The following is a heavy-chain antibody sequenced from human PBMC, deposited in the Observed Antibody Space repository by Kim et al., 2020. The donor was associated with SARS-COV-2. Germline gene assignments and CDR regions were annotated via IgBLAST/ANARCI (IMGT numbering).Heavy chain of an antibody. J-gene: IGHJ6*03. Sequence: GGSRRLSCAASGFTFSSYWMSWVRQAPGKGLEWVANIKQDGSEKYYVDSVKGRFTISRDNAKNSLYLQMNSLRAEDTAVYYCARGDWAYYDYYMDVWGKGPPVTVSS. CDR2: IKQDGSEK. V-gene: IGHV3-7*01. D-gene: IGHD3-9*01. CDR1: GFTFSSYW. CDR3: ARGDWAYYDYYMDV.